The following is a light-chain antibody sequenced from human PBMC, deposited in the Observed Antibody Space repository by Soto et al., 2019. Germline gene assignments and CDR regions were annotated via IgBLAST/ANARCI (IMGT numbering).Light chain of an antibody. V-gene: IGLV1-40*01. CDR1: SSNIGAGYA. CDR2: DNN. Sequence: QCVLTQPPSVSGAPGQRVTISCTGSSSNIGAGYAVHWYQQLPGTAPKLLISDNNNRPSGVPDRFSGSKSGTSASLAITGLQAEDEADYYCQSYDNSHDWDVVFGGGTKLTVL. CDR3: QSYDNSHDWDVV. J-gene: IGLJ2*01.